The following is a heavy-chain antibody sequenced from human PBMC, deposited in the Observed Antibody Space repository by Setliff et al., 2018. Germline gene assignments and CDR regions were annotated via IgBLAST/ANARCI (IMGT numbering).Heavy chain of an antibody. V-gene: IGHV4-39*07. CDR1: GGSINTYPYD. Sequence: PSETLSLTCTVSGGSINTYPYDWGWIRQPPGKGLEWIGNIYHTGITYYNPSLKSRVTISVDTSKDQFSLKLISMRAAATAVYFCARGRNIAARLLDSWGQGPLVTVSS. J-gene: IGHJ1*01. CDR3: ARGRNIAARLLDS. D-gene: IGHD6-6*01. CDR2: IYHTGIT.